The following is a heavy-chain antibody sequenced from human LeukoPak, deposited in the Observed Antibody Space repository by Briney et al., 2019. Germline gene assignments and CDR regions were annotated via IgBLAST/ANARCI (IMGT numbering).Heavy chain of an antibody. CDR2: INHSGST. J-gene: IGHJ4*02. CDR1: GGSFSGYY. CDR3: ARVGYCSGGSC. D-gene: IGHD2-15*01. V-gene: IGHV4-34*01. Sequence: SETLSLTCAVYGGSFSGYYWSWLRQPPGKGLEWIGEINHSGSTNYNPSLKSRVTISVDTSKNQFSLKLSSVTAADTAVYYCARVGYCSGGSCWGQGTLVTVSS.